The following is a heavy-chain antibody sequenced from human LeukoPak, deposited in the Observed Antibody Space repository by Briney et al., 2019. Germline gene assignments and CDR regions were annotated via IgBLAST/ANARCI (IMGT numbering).Heavy chain of an antibody. CDR1: GGSISSGDYY. CDR3: ARAVGTVVIPGDLEDNWFDP. J-gene: IGHJ5*02. Sequence: SETLSLTCTVSGGSISSGDYYWSWIRQHPGKGLEWVGFMFYNGNTYYNPSLKSRVSISVDTSKNQFSLKLTSVTAADTAVYYCARAVGTVVIPGDLEDNWFDPWGQGTLVTVSS. CDR2: MFYNGNT. V-gene: IGHV4-31*03. D-gene: IGHD2-21*01.